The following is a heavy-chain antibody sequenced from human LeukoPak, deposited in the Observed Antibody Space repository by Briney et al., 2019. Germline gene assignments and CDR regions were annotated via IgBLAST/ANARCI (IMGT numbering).Heavy chain of an antibody. CDR1: GFTFSSYA. CDR2: ISYDGSNK. Sequence: GGSLRLSCAASGFTFSSYAMHWVRQAPGKGLEWVAVISYDGSNKYYADSVKGRFTISRDNSKNTLYLQMNSLRAEDTAVYYCAKDKWVESGYSYGGGDYWGQGTLVTVSS. D-gene: IGHD5-18*01. V-gene: IGHV3-30-3*01. J-gene: IGHJ4*02. CDR3: AKDKWVESGYSYGGGDY.